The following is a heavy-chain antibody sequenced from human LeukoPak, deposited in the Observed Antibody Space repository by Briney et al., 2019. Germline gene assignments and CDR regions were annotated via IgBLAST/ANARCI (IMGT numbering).Heavy chain of an antibody. CDR3: AKVQDISSWYESFDY. CDR1: GFTFNSYA. J-gene: IGHJ4*02. V-gene: IGHV3-23*01. D-gene: IGHD6-13*01. CDR2: ISGRGVST. Sequence: GGSLRLSCAASGFTFNSYAMSWVRQAPGKGLEWVSAISGRGVSTYYADSVKGRFTVSRDNSKNTLYLQMSSLRADDTAVYFRAKVQDISSWYESFDYWGQGTLVTVSS.